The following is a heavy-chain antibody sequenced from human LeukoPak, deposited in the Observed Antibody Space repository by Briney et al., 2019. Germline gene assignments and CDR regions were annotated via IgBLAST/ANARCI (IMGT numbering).Heavy chain of an antibody. CDR3: VRHDWFDP. V-gene: IGHV3-23*01. CDR1: GFTFSYCG. Sequence: PGGSLRLSCAASGFTFSYCGMSWVRQAPGKGLEWVADISASGDPTYHADSVKGRFTISRDNSRKTLYMQMNSLRAEDTAIYYCVRHDWFDPWGQGTLVTVSS. J-gene: IGHJ5*02. CDR2: ISASGDPT.